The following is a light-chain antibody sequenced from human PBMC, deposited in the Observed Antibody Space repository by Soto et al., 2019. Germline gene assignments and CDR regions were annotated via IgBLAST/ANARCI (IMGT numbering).Light chain of an antibody. CDR2: EVS. J-gene: IGLJ3*02. Sequence: QSALTQPASVSGSPGQSITISCTGTSSDVGAYNYVSWYQQHPGKAPKLMIYEVSNRPSGVSNXFSGSKSGNTASLTISGLQAXXEGXYYCSSYTSGSTWVFGGGTKLTVL. CDR3: SSYTSGSTWV. V-gene: IGLV2-14*01. CDR1: SSDVGAYNY.